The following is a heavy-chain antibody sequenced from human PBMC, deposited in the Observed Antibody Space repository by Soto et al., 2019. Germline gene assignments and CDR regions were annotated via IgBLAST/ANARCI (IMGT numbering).Heavy chain of an antibody. D-gene: IGHD3-16*01. Sequence: EVQLLESGGGLVQPGGSLRLSCAASGFTFSSYAMSWVRQAPGKGLEWVSAISGSGGSTYYADSVKGRFTISRDNSKNTLYLQMNSLRAEDTAVYYCAKDWWPGVHDYFWGSYPDYWGQGTLVTVSS. V-gene: IGHV3-23*01. CDR2: ISGSGGST. J-gene: IGHJ4*02. CDR3: AKDWWPGVHDYFWGSYPDY. CDR1: GFTFSSYA.